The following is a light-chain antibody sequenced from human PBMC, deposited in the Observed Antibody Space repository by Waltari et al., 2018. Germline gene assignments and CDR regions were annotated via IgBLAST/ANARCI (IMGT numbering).Light chain of an antibody. CDR2: DVS. CDR3: CSYRGSFV. J-gene: IGLJ1*01. V-gene: IGLV2-11*01. Sequence: QSALTQPRSVSGSPGQSVTIPCTGTSSDVGGYNYVSWYQQNPGKAPKLMIYDVSKRPSGVHDRFSGSKSGNTASLTISGLQAEDDGDYYCCSYRGSFVFGTGTKVTVL. CDR1: SSDVGGYNY.